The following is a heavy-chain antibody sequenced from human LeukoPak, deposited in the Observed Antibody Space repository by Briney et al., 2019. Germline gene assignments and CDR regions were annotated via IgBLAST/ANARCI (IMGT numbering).Heavy chain of an antibody. J-gene: IGHJ4*02. CDR3: ARVYSGSYGTFDY. CDR2: IKQDGSEK. D-gene: IGHD1-26*01. Sequence: PGGSLRLSCAVSGFTFSSYWMSWVRQAPGKGLEWVANIKQDGSEKYYVDSVKGRFTISRDNAKNSLYLQMNSLRAEDTAVYYCARVYSGSYGTFDYWGQGTLVAVSS. V-gene: IGHV3-7*01. CDR1: GFTFSSYW.